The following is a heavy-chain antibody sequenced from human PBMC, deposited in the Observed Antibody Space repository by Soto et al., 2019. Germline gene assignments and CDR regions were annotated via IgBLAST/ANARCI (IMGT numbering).Heavy chain of an antibody. J-gene: IGHJ5*02. CDR3: ARGARRYCSGGSCYDRPRSLGDWFDP. D-gene: IGHD2-15*01. CDR1: GYTFTSYG. V-gene: IGHV1-18*01. CDR2: ISAYNGNT. Sequence: ASVKVSCKASGYTFTSYGISWVRQAPGQGLEWMGWISAYNGNTNYAQKLQGRVTMTTDTSTSTAYMELRSLRSDDTAVYYCARGARRYCSGGSCYDRPRSLGDWFDPWGQGTLVTVSS.